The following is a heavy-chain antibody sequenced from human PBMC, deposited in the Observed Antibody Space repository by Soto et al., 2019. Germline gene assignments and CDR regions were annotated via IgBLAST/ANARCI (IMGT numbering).Heavy chain of an antibody. CDR2: ITSSSDTI. V-gene: IGHV3-48*02. J-gene: IGHJ6*02. Sequence: PGGSLRLSCAASGFTFSSFHMNWVRQAPGRGLEWVAYITSSSDTIYYSDSVKGRITISRDNGKNSLFLQKNSLRDENKAVYYFARVVVVIPPGYYYAMDVWGQGTTVTVSS. D-gene: IGHD3-22*01. CDR1: GFTFSSFH. CDR3: ARVVVVIPPGYYYAMDV.